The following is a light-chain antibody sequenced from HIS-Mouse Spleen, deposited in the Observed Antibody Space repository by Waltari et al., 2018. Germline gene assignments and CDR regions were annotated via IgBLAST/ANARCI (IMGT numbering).Light chain of an antibody. CDR3: CSYAGSSTYV. CDR1: SSDVGSYNL. V-gene: IGLV2-23*01. CDR2: EGS. Sequence: QSALTQPASVSGSPGQSITISCTGTSSDVGSYNLFSWYQQHPGKAPKLLIYEGSKRPSGASNRFSGAKSGNTASLTISGLQAEDEADYYCCSYAGSSTYVFGTGTKVTVL. J-gene: IGLJ1*01.